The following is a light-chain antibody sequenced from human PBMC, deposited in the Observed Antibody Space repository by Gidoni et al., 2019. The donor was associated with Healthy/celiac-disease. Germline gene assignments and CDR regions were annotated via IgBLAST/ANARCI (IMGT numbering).Light chain of an antibody. CDR2: RDS. J-gene: IGLJ3*02. V-gene: IGLV3-9*01. CDR3: QVWDRFWV. CDR1: NIGSKN. Sequence: SYELTQPLSVSVALGQTARITCGGNNIGSKNVHWYQQKPGQAPVLVIYRDSNRPSGIPERFSGSNSGNTATLTISRAQAGDEADYYCQVWDRFWVFGGGTKLTVL.